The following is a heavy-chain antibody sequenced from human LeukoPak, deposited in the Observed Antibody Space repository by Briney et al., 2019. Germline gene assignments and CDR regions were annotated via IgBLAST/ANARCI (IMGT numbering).Heavy chain of an antibody. CDR3: ARRRVNPFDP. V-gene: IGHV4-34*01. CDR1: GGSFSGYY. D-gene: IGHD3-22*01. J-gene: IGHJ5*02. CDR2: INHSGST. Sequence: SETLSLTCAVYGGSFSGYYWSWIRQPPGKGLEWIGEINHSGSTNYNPSLKSRVTTSVDTSKNQFSLKLSSVTAADTAVYYCARRRVNPFDPWGQGTLVTVSS.